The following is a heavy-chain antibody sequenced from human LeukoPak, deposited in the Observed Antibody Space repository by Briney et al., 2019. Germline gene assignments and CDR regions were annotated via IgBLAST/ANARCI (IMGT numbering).Heavy chain of an antibody. J-gene: IGHJ4*02. D-gene: IGHD3-22*01. V-gene: IGHV4-39*07. CDR2: IYYSGST. Sequence: PSETLSLTCTVSGGSISSSSYYWGWIRQPPGKGLEWIGSIYYSGSTYYNPSLKSRVTISVDTSKNQFSLKLSSVTAADTAVYYCARVGPDSSGYYRKGGFDYWGQGTLVTVSS. CDR3: ARVGPDSSGYYRKGGFDY. CDR1: GGSISSSSYY.